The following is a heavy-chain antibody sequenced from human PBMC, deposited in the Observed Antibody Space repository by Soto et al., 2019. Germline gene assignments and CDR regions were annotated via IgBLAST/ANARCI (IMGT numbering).Heavy chain of an antibody. CDR3: ARQYCSGTSCYWYFDF. V-gene: IGHV1-46*01. Sequence: QVRLVQSGAEVQRPGASLNISCQATGYQFTGSYLHWVRRAPGHGLQWMGMINPDTGSTTYAETFQGRVAMSTVRSAGTVYLVRGSLRSEDTATYYCARQYCSGTSCYWYFDFLLQSTLLTVSS. D-gene: IGHD2-2*01. CDR2: INPDTGST. CDR1: GYQFTGSY. J-gene: IGHJ4*02.